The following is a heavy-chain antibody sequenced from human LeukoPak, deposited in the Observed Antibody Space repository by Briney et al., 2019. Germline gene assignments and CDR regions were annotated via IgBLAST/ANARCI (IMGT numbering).Heavy chain of an antibody. D-gene: IGHD6-13*01. CDR3: AKSRSRYSSSRASDY. Sequence: GGSLRLSCAASGFTFSSYAMSWVRQAPGKGLEWVSAISGSGGSTYYVDSVKGRFTISRDNSKNTLYLQMNSLRAEGTAVYYCAKSRSRYSSSRASDYWGQGTLVTASS. CDR1: GFTFSSYA. CDR2: ISGSGGST. J-gene: IGHJ4*02. V-gene: IGHV3-23*01.